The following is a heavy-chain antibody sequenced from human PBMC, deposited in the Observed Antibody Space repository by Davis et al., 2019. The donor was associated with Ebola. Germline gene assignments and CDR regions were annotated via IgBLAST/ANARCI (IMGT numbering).Heavy chain of an antibody. Sequence: GESLKISCAASGFTFSSYSMNWVRQAPGKGLEWVSSISSSSSYICYADSVKGRFTISRDNAKNSLFLQMDSLRAEDTAVYYCARDRPLDFFFGDYYGMDVWGQGTTVTVS. D-gene: IGHD3-16*01. CDR2: ISSSSSYI. V-gene: IGHV3-21*01. CDR1: GFTFSSYS. J-gene: IGHJ6*02. CDR3: ARDRPLDFFFGDYYGMDV.